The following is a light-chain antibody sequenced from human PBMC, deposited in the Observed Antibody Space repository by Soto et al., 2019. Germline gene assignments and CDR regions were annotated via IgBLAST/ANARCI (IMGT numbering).Light chain of an antibody. J-gene: IGLJ1*01. V-gene: IGLV2-14*01. CDR3: SSYTSSRAYV. CDR2: EVS. Sequence: QSALTQPASVSGSPGQSITISCTGTSSVVGGYNYVSWYQQQSGKAPKLMIHEVSNRPSGVSNRFSGSKSGYTASLTISGLQAEDEADYYCSSYTSSRAYVFGIGTKVTVL. CDR1: SSVVGGYNY.